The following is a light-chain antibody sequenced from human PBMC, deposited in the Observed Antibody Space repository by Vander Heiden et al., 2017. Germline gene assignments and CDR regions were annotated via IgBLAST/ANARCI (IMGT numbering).Light chain of an antibody. CDR3: CSYAGPDTYV. Sequence: QSALTQPASVSGSPGQSITISCTGTSNDVGNYNLVSWYQQHPGKAPKLIIYAFSERPSGVSDRFSGSKSGNTASLTISGLQAEDEADYYCCSYAGPDTYVFGTVTKVTVL. J-gene: IGLJ1*01. V-gene: IGLV2-23*02. CDR2: AFS. CDR1: SNDVGNYNL.